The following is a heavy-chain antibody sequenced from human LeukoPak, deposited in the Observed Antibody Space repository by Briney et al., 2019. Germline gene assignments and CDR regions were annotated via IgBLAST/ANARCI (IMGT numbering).Heavy chain of an antibody. J-gene: IGHJ5*02. V-gene: IGHV4-59*11. CDR3: ATVQSDITVLIVDLSWFDP. Sequence: PSETLSLTCSVSNGSIRSHYWSWLRQPPGKGLEWIGDIYYSGSTNHNPSLKSRVPLSVDTSKNQFSLKLSYVTAADTAMSYCATVQSDITVLIVDLSWFDPWGQGILVTVSS. CDR1: NGSIRSHY. CDR2: IYYSGST. D-gene: IGHD3-22*01.